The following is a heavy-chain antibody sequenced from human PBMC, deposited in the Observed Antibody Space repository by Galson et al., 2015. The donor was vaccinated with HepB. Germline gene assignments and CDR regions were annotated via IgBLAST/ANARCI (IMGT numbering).Heavy chain of an antibody. V-gene: IGHV3-30*18. J-gene: IGHJ6*02. D-gene: IGHD6-13*01. CDR2: ISYDGSNK. CDR3: AKDVLDPGQQLVPYYYYYGMDV. CDR1: GFTFSSYG. Sequence: SLRLSCAASGFTFSSYGMHWVRQAPGKGLEWVAVISYDGSNKYYADSVKGRFTISRDNSKNTLYLQMNSLRAEDTAVYYCAKDVLDPGQQLVPYYYYYGMDVWGQGTTVTVSS.